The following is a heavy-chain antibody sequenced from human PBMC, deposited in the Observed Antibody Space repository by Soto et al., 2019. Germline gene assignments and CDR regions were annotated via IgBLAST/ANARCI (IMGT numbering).Heavy chain of an antibody. J-gene: IGHJ4*02. CDR3: ARGGGDYVWGSYRLGGFDY. CDR1: GGSFSGYY. Sequence: QVQLQQWGAGLLKPSETLSLTCAVYGGSFSGYYWSWIRQPPGKGLEWIGEINHSGSTNYNPSLKSRVTISVDTSKNQFSLKLSSVTAADTAVYYCARGGGDYVWGSYRLGGFDYWGQGTLVTVSS. CDR2: INHSGST. V-gene: IGHV4-34*01. D-gene: IGHD3-16*02.